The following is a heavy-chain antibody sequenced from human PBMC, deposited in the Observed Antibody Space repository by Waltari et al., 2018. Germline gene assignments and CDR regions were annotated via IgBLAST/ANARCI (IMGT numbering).Heavy chain of an antibody. D-gene: IGHD2-21*02. J-gene: IGHJ4*02. V-gene: IGHV3-48*04. CDR3: ARDNDYYFDY. CDR2: ISSSSSTI. CDR1: GFTFSTYS. Sequence: EVQLVESGGGLVQPGGSLRPSCAASGFTFSTYSMNWVRQAPGKGLEWVSYISSSSSTIYYADSVKGRFTFSRDNAKNSLCLQMNSLRAEDTAVYYCARDNDYYFDYWGQGTLVTVSS.